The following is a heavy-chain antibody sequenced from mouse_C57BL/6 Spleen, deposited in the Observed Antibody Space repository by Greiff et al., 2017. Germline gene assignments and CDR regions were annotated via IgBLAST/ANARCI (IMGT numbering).Heavy chain of an antibody. CDR2: INPGSGGT. CDR3: ARGGTGTGHFDY. J-gene: IGHJ2*01. Sequence: QVQLQQPGAELVRPGTSVKVSCKASGYAFTNYLIEWVKQRPGQGLEWIGVINPGSGGTNYNEKFKGKATLTADKSSSTAYMQLSSLTSEDSAVYFCARGGTGTGHFDYWGQGTTLTVSS. V-gene: IGHV1-54*01. D-gene: IGHD4-1*01. CDR1: GYAFTNYL.